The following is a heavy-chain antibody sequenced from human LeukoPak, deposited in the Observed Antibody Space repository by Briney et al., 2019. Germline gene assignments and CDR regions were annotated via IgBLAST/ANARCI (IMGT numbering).Heavy chain of an antibody. CDR1: GFSFSAYA. CDR3: AKEIVIIPAASYAFDI. V-gene: IGHV3-23*01. Sequence: GGSLRLSCAASGFSFSAYAMRWVRQAPGKGLEWVSVISGSGASTYYADSVKGRFTISRDNSKNTLYLQTNSLRAEDTAVYYCAKEIVIIPAASYAFDIWGQGTMVIVSS. J-gene: IGHJ3*02. CDR2: ISGSGAST. D-gene: IGHD2-2*01.